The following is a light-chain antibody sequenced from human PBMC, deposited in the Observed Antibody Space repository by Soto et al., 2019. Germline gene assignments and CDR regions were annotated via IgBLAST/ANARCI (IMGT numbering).Light chain of an antibody. CDR2: GAF. V-gene: IGKV3-20*01. CDR3: QQYVTSPRLT. CDR1: QSVSSSY. J-gene: IGKJ4*01. Sequence: EIVLTQSPGTLSLSPGERATLSCRASQSVSSSYLAWYQQRPGQAPRLLIYGAFRRATGIPDRFSGSGSGTDFTLTISRRETEDFAFYYCQQYVTSPRLTFGGGTKVEI.